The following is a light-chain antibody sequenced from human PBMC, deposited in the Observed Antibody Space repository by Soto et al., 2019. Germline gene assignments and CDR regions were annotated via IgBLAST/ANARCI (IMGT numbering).Light chain of an antibody. Sequence: QSALTQPRSVSGSPGQSVTISCTGTSSDVGVYNYVSWYQQHPGKAPQLVLYDVIKRPSGVPYRFSGSKSGNTASLTISGLQAEDEADYYCCSYAGSSLWVFGGGTKLTVL. CDR1: SSDVGVYNY. J-gene: IGLJ3*02. CDR3: CSYAGSSLWV. V-gene: IGLV2-11*01. CDR2: DVI.